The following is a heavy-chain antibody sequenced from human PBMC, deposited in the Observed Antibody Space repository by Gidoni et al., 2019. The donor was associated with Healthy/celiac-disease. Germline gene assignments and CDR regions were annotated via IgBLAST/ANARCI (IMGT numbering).Heavy chain of an antibody. CDR3: AKGDEAAAVPGVFDY. J-gene: IGHJ4*02. CDR2: ISWDGGST. CDR1: GFTFDDYA. Sequence: EVQLVESGGVVVQPGGSLRLSCAASGFTFDDYAMHWVRQAPGKGLEWVSLISWDGGSTYYADSVKGRFTISRDNSKNSLYLQMNSLRAEDTALYYCAKGDEAAAVPGVFDYWGQGTLVTVSS. D-gene: IGHD6-13*01. V-gene: IGHV3-43D*04.